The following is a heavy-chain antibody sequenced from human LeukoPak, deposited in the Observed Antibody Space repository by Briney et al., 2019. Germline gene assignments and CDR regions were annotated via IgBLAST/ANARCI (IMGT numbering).Heavy chain of an antibody. CDR2: ISYIGST. J-gene: IGHJ3*02. D-gene: IGHD4-17*01. V-gene: IGHV4-59*11. Sequence: SETLSLTCAVSDDSFSSHYWTWIRQPPGKGLEWIGYISYIGSTNFNPSLKSRVTISIDTSKNQFSLKLSSVTAADTAVYYCARDLVTVTKGFDIWGQGTMVSVSS. CDR3: ARDLVTVTKGFDI. CDR1: DDSFSSHY.